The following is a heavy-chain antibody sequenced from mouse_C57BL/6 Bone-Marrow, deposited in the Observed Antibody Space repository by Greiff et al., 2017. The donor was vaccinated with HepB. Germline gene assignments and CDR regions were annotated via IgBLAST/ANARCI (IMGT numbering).Heavy chain of an antibody. V-gene: IGHV1-15*01. CDR3: TIRGGLY. CDR2: IDPETGGT. D-gene: IGHD6-1*01. J-gene: IGHJ3*01. Sequence: VQLQQSGAELVRPGASVTLSCKASGYTFTDYEMHWVKQTPVHGLEWIGAIDPETGGTAYNQKFKGKAILTADKSSSTAYMELRSLASEDSAVYYCTIRGGLYWGQGTLVTVSA. CDR1: GYTFTDYE.